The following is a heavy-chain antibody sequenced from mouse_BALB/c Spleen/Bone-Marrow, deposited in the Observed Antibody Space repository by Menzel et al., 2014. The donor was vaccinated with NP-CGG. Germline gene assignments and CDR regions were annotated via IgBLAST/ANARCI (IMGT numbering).Heavy chain of an antibody. D-gene: IGHD1-1*01. CDR1: GFTFSDYY. J-gene: IGHJ3*01. CDR2: ISDGGSYT. Sequence: EVQVVESGGGLVKPGGSLKLSCAASGFTFSDYYMYWVRQTPEKRLEWVATISDGGSYTYYPDSVKGRFTISRGNAKNNLYLQMSSLKSEDTAMYYCVLRWFAYWGQGTLVTVSA. V-gene: IGHV5-4*02. CDR3: VLRWFAY.